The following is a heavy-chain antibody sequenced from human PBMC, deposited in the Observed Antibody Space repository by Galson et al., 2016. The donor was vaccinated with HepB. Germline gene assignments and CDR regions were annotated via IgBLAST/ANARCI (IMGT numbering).Heavy chain of an antibody. J-gene: IGHJ4*02. D-gene: IGHD6-13*01. CDR3: ARLAAAGTADY. CDR1: GYTFTSYY. V-gene: IGHV1-46*01. Sequence: SVKVSCKASGYTFTSYYMHWLRQAPGQGLEWMGIINPSGGSTSSAQKLQGRVTMTRDTSTSTVYMELSSLRSEDTAVYYCARLAAAGTADYWGQGTLVTVSS. CDR2: INPSGGST.